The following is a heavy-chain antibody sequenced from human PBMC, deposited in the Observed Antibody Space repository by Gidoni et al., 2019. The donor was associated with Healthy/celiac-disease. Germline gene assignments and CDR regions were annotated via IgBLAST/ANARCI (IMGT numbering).Heavy chain of an antibody. V-gene: IGHV3-23*01. D-gene: IGHD1-1*01. J-gene: IGHJ6*03. CDR3: ARGGTVYYYMDV. CDR1: GISFSSSD. Sequence: EVQLLESGGGLVPPGGSLRLSCVASGISFSSSDMSWVRQAPGKGLEWDSGISGSGGGTYYADSVKGRFTISRDNSKNTLHLQMSSLRADDTAVYYCARGGTVYYYMDVWGKGTTVTVSS. CDR2: ISGSGGGT.